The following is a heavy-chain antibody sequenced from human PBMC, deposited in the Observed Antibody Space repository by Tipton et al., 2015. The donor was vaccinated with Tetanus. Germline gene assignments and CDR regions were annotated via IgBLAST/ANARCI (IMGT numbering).Heavy chain of an antibody. Sequence: TLSLTCTVSGGSISSGDYYWSWIRQPPGKGLEWIGYIYYSGTTYYNPSLKSRVTISVDTSNNQFSLKVTSVTAADTAVYYCARVFTCGYTYGTTFDYWGQGTLVTVSS. J-gene: IGHJ4*02. CDR1: GGSISSGDYY. CDR2: IYYSGTT. D-gene: IGHD5-18*01. CDR3: ARVFTCGYTYGTTFDY. V-gene: IGHV4-30-4*01.